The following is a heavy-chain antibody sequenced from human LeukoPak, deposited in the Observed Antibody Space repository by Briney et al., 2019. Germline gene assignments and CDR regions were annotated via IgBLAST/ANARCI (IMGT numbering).Heavy chain of an antibody. CDR1: GFTFSTYS. J-gene: IGHJ5*02. Sequence: GGSLRLSCAASGFTFSTYSMNWVRQAPGKGLEWVSSITGSSSFIYYADSVKGRFTISRDNAKNSLHLQMNSLRAEDTAVYYCARNFHSSDYGYNWFDPWGQGTLVTVSS. CDR3: ARNFHSSDYGYNWFDP. D-gene: IGHD3-22*01. CDR2: ITGSSSFI. V-gene: IGHV3-21*01.